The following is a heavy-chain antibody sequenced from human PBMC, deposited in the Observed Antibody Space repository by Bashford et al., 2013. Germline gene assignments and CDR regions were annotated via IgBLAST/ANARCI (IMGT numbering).Heavy chain of an antibody. J-gene: IGHJ4*02. CDR3: ARAQGAPPWYSSSSYPRFDY. D-gene: IGHD6-13*01. CDR2: INHSGST. Sequence: SETLSLTCAVYGGSFSGYYWSWIRQPPGKGLEWIGEINHSGSTNYNPSLKSRVTISVDTSKNQFSLKLSSVTAADTAVYYCARAQGAPPWYSSSSYPRFDYWGQGTLVTVSS. V-gene: IGHV4-34*01. CDR1: GGSFSGYY.